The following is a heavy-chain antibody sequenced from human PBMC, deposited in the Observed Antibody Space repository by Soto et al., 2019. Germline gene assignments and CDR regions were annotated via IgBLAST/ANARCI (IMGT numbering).Heavy chain of an antibody. CDR1: GGSIRSSSYY. CDR2: IYYSGTT. CDR3: ARGIPWVQNPIDD. J-gene: IGHJ4*02. V-gene: IGHV4-39*01. Sequence: SETLSLTCTVSGGSIRSSSYYWAWIRQPPGKGLEWIGTIYYSGTTYYSPSLRSRVTISVDTSKNQFSLELSSVTAADTAIYYCARGIPWVQNPIDDWGQGTPVTVSS. D-gene: IGHD1-26*01.